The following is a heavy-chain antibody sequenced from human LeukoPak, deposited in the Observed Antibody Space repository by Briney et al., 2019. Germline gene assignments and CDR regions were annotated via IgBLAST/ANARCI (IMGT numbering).Heavy chain of an antibody. D-gene: IGHD6-13*01. CDR2: IYYSGST. CDR1: GGSISSGDYY. V-gene: IGHV4-30-4*01. CDR3: ARQQLVSSYYYYGMDV. Sequence: PSETLSLTCTVSGGSISSGDYYWSWIRQPPGKGLEWIGYIYYSGSTYYNPSLKSRVTISVDTSKNQFSLKLSSVTAADTAVYYCARQQLVSSYYYYGMDVWGQGTLVTVSS. J-gene: IGHJ6*02.